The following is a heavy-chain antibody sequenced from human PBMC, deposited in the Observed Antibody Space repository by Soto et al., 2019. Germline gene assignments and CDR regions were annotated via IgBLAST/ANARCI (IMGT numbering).Heavy chain of an antibody. Sequence: GGSLRLSCEVTGFNFDDFAMHWVRQAPGKGLEWVSGITWNSRVLAYADSVKGRFTISRDNARNSLYLQMDSLRDEDTALYYCAKGRYDFWSPYYFDSWGKGTLVTVSS. J-gene: IGHJ4*02. CDR2: ITWNSRVL. D-gene: IGHD3-3*01. CDR3: AKGRYDFWSPYYFDS. V-gene: IGHV3-9*01. CDR1: GFNFDDFA.